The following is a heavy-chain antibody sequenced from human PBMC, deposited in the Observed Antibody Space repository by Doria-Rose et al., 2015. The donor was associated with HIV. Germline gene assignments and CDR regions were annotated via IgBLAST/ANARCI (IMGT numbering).Heavy chain of an antibody. CDR1: GFTFADSA. Sequence: SLRLSCRVFGFTFADSAINWVRQAPGKGLEWLGFIRSKAYGGTTEYAASLKDRFTISRDDSNTIAYLHMNSLKTGDTAVYFCTKSYNNFWSGSYYDYWGPGTLVTVSS. V-gene: IGHV3-49*04. CDR3: TKSYNNFWSGSYYDY. D-gene: IGHD3-3*01. CDR2: IRSKAYGGTT. J-gene: IGHJ4*02.